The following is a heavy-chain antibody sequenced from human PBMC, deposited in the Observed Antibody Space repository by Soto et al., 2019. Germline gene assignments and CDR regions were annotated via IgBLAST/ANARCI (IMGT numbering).Heavy chain of an antibody. V-gene: IGHV1-58*01. Sequence: SVTVSCKASGFTFTSSAVQGVRQPRGQRLGGIGWIVGGSGNTKNARKFQERATITRDMSTGTAYMQLTSRSSEDPAVYYCAAEYHDSSGYVSYYGMDVWGQGTTVPVSS. CDR1: GFTFTSSA. J-gene: IGHJ6*02. CDR2: IVGGSGNT. D-gene: IGHD3-22*01. CDR3: AAEYHDSSGYVSYYGMDV.